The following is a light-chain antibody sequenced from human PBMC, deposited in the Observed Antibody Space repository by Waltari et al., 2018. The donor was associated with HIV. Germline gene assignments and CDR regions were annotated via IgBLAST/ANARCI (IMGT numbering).Light chain of an antibody. CDR3: QHSYNTPWT. Sequence: DIQMTQSPFSLSASVGDRVTIPCRASQSIRQYLKLYQHKVGKVPKLIISASYLLQSGVPSRFGGSGSRTYFTLTISSLQPEDFATYSCQHSYNTPWTFGQGTKVEI. J-gene: IGKJ1*01. V-gene: IGKV1-39*01. CDR1: QSIRQY. CDR2: ASY.